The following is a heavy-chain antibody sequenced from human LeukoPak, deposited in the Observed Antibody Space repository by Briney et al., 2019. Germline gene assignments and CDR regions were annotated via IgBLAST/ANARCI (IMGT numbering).Heavy chain of an antibody. Sequence: PGGSLRLSCAASGFTFSSYSMDWVRQAPGKELEWVPAISGSGGNTYYADSVKGRFTISRDNSKNTLYLQMNSLRAEDTASYYCARSYDTSGYYLYAFDIWGQGTMVTVSS. J-gene: IGHJ3*02. V-gene: IGHV3-23*01. D-gene: IGHD3-22*01. CDR1: GFTFSSYS. CDR3: ARSYDTSGYYLYAFDI. CDR2: ISGSGGNT.